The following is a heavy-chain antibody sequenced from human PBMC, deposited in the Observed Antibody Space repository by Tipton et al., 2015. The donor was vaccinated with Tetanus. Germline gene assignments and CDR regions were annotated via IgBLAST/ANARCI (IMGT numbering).Heavy chain of an antibody. J-gene: IGHJ4*02. CDR2: IKQDGSEK. Sequence: SLRLSCAASGFTFSSYWMSWVRQAPGKGLEWVANIKQDGSEKYYVDSVKGRFTISRDNAKNSLYLQMNSLRAEDTAVYYCARDGAGALVGADFDYWGQGTLVTGSS. V-gene: IGHV3-7*01. CDR1: GFTFSSYW. D-gene: IGHD1-26*01. CDR3: ARDGAGALVGADFDY.